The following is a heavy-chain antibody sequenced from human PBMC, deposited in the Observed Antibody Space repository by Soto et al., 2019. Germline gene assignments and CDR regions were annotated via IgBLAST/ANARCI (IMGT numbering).Heavy chain of an antibody. V-gene: IGHV3-7*01. CDR3: ARAPIYSYGYRRDYGMDV. CDR2: IKEDGSEK. Sequence: GGSLRLSCAASGFAVSSNFMSWVRQAPGKGLEWVANIKEDGSEKNYVDSVKGQFTISRDNAKNSLYLQMNSLRAEDTAVYYCARAPIYSYGYRRDYGMDVWGQGTTVTVSS. D-gene: IGHD5-18*01. CDR1: GFAVSSNF. J-gene: IGHJ6*02.